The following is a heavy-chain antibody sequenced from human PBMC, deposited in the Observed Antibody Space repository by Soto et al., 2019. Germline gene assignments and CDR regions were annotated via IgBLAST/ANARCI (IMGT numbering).Heavy chain of an antibody. V-gene: IGHV1-2*04. D-gene: IGHD3-10*01. Sequence: ASVKVSFKASGYTFIGYYIHWLRQAPGQGLEWMGWINPNSGCTNYAQRFQGWVTMTRDRSISTAYMELSRLKSDDTAVYYCARVGGGLASLGYYGMDVWGQGTTVTVSS. CDR1: GYTFIGYY. CDR3: ARVGGGLASLGYYGMDV. CDR2: INPNSGCT. J-gene: IGHJ6*02.